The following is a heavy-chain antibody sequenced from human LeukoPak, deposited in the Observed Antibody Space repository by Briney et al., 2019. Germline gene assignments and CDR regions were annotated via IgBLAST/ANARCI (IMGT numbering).Heavy chain of an antibody. D-gene: IGHD3-16*01. V-gene: IGHV4-31*03. CDR3: ARGSRLIDPFDY. CDR1: GGSFSIGEYY. J-gene: IGHJ4*02. Sequence: SETLSLTCTVSGGSFSIGEYYWTWIRQQSGKGLEWIGYIYYSGTTYNNPSLSSRITMSIDSSKNQFSLKLSSVTAADTAVYYCARGSRLIDPFDYWGQGTLVTVSS. CDR2: IYYSGTT.